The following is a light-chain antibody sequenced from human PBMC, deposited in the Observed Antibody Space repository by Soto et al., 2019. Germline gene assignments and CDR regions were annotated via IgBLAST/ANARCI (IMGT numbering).Light chain of an antibody. CDR3: SSYTSISTVV. Sequence: QSVLTQPASVSGSPGQSITISCTGTSNDVGGFNYVSWYQQHPGKAPKLMIYEVRNRPSGVSNRFSSSKSGNTASLTISGLQAEDEADYYCSSYTSISTVVFGGGTKLTVL. CDR2: EVR. V-gene: IGLV2-14*01. CDR1: SNDVGGFNY. J-gene: IGLJ3*02.